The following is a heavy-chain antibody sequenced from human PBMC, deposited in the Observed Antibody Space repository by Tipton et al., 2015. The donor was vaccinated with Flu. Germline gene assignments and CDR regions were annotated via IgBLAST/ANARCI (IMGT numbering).Heavy chain of an antibody. D-gene: IGHD1-26*01. J-gene: IGHJ4*02. V-gene: IGHV3-73*01. Sequence: VQLVQSGGGLVQPGGSLKLSCAASGFTFSGSAMHWIRQASGKGLEWVGRIRSKANSYATAYGESVKGRFTISRDDSKSTAYLQMNSLKTEDTAVYYCTSAMGATIDYWGQGTLVTVSS. CDR2: IRSKANSYAT. CDR3: TSAMGATIDY. CDR1: GFTFSGSA.